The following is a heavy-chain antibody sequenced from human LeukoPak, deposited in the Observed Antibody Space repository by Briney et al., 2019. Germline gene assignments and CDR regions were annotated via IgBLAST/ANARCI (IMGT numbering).Heavy chain of an antibody. Sequence: GGSLRLSCAASKFTFSMYGMSWVRQAPGKGLEWVSYISSSGSTIYYADSVKGRFTISRDNAKNSLYLQMNSLRAEDTAVYYCAELGITMIGGVWGKGTTVTISS. V-gene: IGHV3-48*03. D-gene: IGHD3-10*02. CDR2: ISSSGSTI. J-gene: IGHJ6*04. CDR1: KFTFSMYG. CDR3: AELGITMIGGV.